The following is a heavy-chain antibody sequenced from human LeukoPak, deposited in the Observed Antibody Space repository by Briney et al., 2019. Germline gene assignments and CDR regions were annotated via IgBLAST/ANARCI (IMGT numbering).Heavy chain of an antibody. CDR1: GFTFSSYW. V-gene: IGHV3-7*03. Sequence: GGSLRLSCAASGFTFSSYWMSWVRQAPGKGLEWVANIKQDGSEKYYVDSVKGRFTFSRDNAKNSLFLQMNSLRAEDTAVYYCARDGSGDEFFDYWGRGTLVTVSS. D-gene: IGHD5-12*01. CDR3: ARDGSGDEFFDY. CDR2: IKQDGSEK. J-gene: IGHJ4*02.